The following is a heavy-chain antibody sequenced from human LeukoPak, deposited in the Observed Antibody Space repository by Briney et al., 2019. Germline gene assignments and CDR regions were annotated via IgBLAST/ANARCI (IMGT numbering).Heavy chain of an antibody. V-gene: IGHV3-48*02. CDR3: ARAKSGSYSYFDY. J-gene: IGHJ4*02. CDR2: ISSSSSTI. Sequence: PGGSLRLSCAASGFTISSYSMNWVRQAPGKGVEWVSYISSSSSTIYYADSVKGRFTISRDNAKNSLYLQMNSLRDEDTAVYYCARAKSGSYSYFDYWGQGTLVTVSS. CDR1: GFTISSYS. D-gene: IGHD1-26*01.